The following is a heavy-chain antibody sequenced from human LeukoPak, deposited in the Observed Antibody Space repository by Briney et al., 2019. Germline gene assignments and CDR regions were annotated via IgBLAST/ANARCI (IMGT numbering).Heavy chain of an antibody. V-gene: IGHV1-24*01. CDR1: GYTLTELS. J-gene: IGHJ4*02. D-gene: IGHD3-3*01. CDR2: FDPEDGET. Sequence: ASVKVSCKLSGYTLTELSMHWVRQAPGKGLEWMGGFDPEDGETIYAQKFQGRVTMTEDTSTDTAYMELSSLRSEDTAVYYCATRGYQEWGYFDYWGQGTLVTVSS. CDR3: ATRGYQEWGYFDY.